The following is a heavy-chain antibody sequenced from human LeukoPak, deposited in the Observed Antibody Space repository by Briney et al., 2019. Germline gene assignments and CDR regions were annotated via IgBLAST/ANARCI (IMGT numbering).Heavy chain of an antibody. Sequence: ASVKVSSKASGYTFIGYYIHWVRQAPGQGLEWMGRINPNSGGTNYAQKFQGRVTMTRDTPISTAYMELSRLRSDDTAVYYCARVRGIHYYFDYWGQGTLVTVSS. CDR2: INPNSGGT. J-gene: IGHJ4*02. CDR3: ARVRGIHYYFDY. V-gene: IGHV1-2*06. CDR1: GYTFIGYY.